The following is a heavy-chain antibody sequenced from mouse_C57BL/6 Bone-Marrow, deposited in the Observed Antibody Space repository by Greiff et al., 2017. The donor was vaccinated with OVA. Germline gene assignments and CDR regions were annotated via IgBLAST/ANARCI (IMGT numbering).Heavy chain of an antibody. CDR3: STVLGEAMDY. Sequence: VQGVESGAELARPGASVKLSCKASGYTFTSYGISWVKQRTGQGLEWIGEIYPRSGNTYYNEKFKGKATLTADKSSSTAYMELRSLTSEDSAVYFCSTVLGEAMDYWGQGTSVTVSS. J-gene: IGHJ4*01. CDR1: GYTFTSYG. V-gene: IGHV1-81*01. CDR2: IYPRSGNT. D-gene: IGHD1-1*01.